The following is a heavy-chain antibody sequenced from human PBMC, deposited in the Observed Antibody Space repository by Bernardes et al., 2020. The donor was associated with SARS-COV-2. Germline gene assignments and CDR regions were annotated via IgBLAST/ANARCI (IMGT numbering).Heavy chain of an antibody. V-gene: IGHV4-59*08. CDR3: ARQDIGAIFGVVITPAGMDV. CDR1: GVSISSYY. CDR2: VYYSGST. Sequence: SETLSLTCTVSGVSISSYYWSWIRQPPGKGLEWIGYVYYSGSTNYNPSLKSRVTISVDTTKNQFSLKLSSVTAADTAVYYCARQDIGAIFGVVITPAGMDVWGQGTTVTVSS. J-gene: IGHJ6*02. D-gene: IGHD3-3*01.